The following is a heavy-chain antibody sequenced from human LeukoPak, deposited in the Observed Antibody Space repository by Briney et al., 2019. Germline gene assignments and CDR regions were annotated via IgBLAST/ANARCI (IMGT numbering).Heavy chain of an antibody. Sequence: VRSLRLSCAASGFTFSSYGIHWVRQAPGKGREWGAVISYDGSNKYYADSLKGPFTISRDNSTNKMSMKLNSLRAEDTAVYYCAKGGGTYYYDPGHDYWGQGTVVTVSS. V-gene: IGHV3-30*18. CDR3: AKGGGTYYYDPGHDY. CDR1: GFTFSSYG. J-gene: IGHJ4*02. CDR2: ISYDGSNK. D-gene: IGHD3-22*01.